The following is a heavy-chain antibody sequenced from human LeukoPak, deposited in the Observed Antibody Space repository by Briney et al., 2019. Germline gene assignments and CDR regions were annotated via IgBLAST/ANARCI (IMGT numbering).Heavy chain of an antibody. V-gene: IGHV4-4*02. CDR3: ARDRDSSGWYGGTNWFDP. Sequence: SGTLSLTCAVSGGSISSTSWWNWVRQAPGKGLEWIGEIYHSGSTSYNPSLKSRVTISVDTSKNQFSLKLSSVTAADTAVYYCARDRDSSGWYGGTNWFDPWGQGTLVTVSS. D-gene: IGHD6-19*01. CDR1: GGSISSTSW. J-gene: IGHJ5*02. CDR2: IYHSGST.